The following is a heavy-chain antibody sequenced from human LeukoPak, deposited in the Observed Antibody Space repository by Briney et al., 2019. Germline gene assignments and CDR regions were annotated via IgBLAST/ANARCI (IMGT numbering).Heavy chain of an antibody. Sequence: ASVKVSCRASGYTFTSYYMHWVRQAPGQGLEWMGIINPSGGSTSYAQKFQGGVTMTRDTSTSTVYMELSSLRSEDTAVYYCARGGYSYGYHQRGSFDNWFDPWGQGTLVTVSS. CDR1: GYTFTSYY. CDR3: ARGGYSYGYHQRGSFDNWFDP. D-gene: IGHD5-18*01. J-gene: IGHJ5*02. V-gene: IGHV1-46*03. CDR2: INPSGGST.